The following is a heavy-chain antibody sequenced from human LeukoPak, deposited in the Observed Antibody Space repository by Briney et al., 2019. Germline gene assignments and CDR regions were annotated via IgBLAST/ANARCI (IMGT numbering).Heavy chain of an antibody. CDR2: INTNTGNP. CDR1: GYTFTSYA. Sequence: ASVKVSCKASGYTFTSYAMNWVRQAPGQGLEWMGWINTNTGNPTYAQGFTGRFVFSLDTSVNTAYLQISSLKTEDTAVYYCARDPRGGYSNLYPWGQGTLVTVSS. D-gene: IGHD4-11*01. CDR3: ARDPRGGYSNLYP. J-gene: IGHJ5*02. V-gene: IGHV7-4-1*02.